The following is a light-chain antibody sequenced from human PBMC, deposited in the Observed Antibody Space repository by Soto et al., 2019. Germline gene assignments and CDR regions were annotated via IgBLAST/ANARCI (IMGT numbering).Light chain of an antibody. J-gene: IGKJ4*01. V-gene: IGKV1-33*01. CDR2: GAS. CDR3: QHYADLPLT. Sequence: DLQMTQSPSSLSASVGDRVTITCQASQDINNLLSWYQQKPGKAPKLLIYGASNLETRVPSRFSGSGSGTDFTFTISSLQPEDIATYYCQHYADLPLTFGGGTKVEIK. CDR1: QDINNL.